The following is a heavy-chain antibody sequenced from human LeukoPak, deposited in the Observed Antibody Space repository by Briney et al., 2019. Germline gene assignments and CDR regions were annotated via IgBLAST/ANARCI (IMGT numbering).Heavy chain of an antibody. V-gene: IGHV3-23*01. D-gene: IGHD4-23*01. CDR3: ANIHYGGNGYFDY. J-gene: IGHJ4*02. CDR1: GFTFSSYG. CDR2: ISGSGGNT. Sequence: GGSLRLSCAASGFTFSSYGMSWVRQAPGKGLEWVSAISGSGGNTYYADSVKGRFTISRDNSKNTLYLQMNSLRAEDTAVYYCANIHYGGNGYFDYWGQGTLVTVSS.